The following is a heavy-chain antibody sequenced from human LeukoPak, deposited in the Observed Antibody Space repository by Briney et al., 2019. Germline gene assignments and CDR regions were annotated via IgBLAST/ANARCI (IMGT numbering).Heavy chain of an antibody. CDR2: INSDGSST. V-gene: IGHV3-74*01. CDR1: GFTFSSYW. Sequence: GGSLRLSRAASGFTFSSYWMHWVRQAPGKGLVWVSRINSDGSSTSYADSVKGRFTISRDNAKNTLYLQMNSLRAEDTAVYYCARAYYDFWSGYQSAEYFQHWGQGTLVTVSS. J-gene: IGHJ1*01. D-gene: IGHD3-3*01. CDR3: ARAYYDFWSGYQSAEYFQH.